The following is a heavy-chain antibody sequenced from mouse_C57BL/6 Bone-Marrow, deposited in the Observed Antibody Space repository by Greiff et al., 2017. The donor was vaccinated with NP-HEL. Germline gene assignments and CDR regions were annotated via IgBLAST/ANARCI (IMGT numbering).Heavy chain of an antibody. CDR3: ARERTAQAPYYFDY. J-gene: IGHJ2*01. CDR1: GFTFSSYA. CDR2: ISDGGSYT. D-gene: IGHD3-2*02. Sequence: EVKLMESGGGLVKPGGSLKLSCAASGFTFSSYAMSWVRQTPEKRLEWVATISDGGSYTYYPDNVKGRFTISRDNAKNNLYLQMSHLKSEDTAMYYCARERTAQAPYYFDYWGQGTTLTVSS. V-gene: IGHV5-4*01.